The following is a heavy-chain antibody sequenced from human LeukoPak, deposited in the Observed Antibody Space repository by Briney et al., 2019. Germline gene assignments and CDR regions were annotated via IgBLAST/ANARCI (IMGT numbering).Heavy chain of an antibody. CDR2: ITSGGDYI. V-gene: IGHV3-21*01. CDR1: GFTFNTFN. Sequence: PGGSLRLSGAASGFTFNTFNMNWVRQAPGKGLEWVSSITSGGDYIYYADSVKGRFTTSRDNAKNSLSLQLNSLRVEDTAVYYCARGHYDVLAASYKWTPDYWGQGTLVTVSS. J-gene: IGHJ4*02. CDR3: ARGHYDVLAASYKWTPDY. D-gene: IGHD3-9*01.